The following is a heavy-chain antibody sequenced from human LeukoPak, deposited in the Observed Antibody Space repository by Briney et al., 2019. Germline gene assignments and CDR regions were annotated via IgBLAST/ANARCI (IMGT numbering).Heavy chain of an antibody. Sequence: GASVKVSCKASGYTFTDYYMHWVRQASGQGPEWMGWINSNSGATNYAQKFQGRVTMTRDTSISTVYMELSSLRSDDTAVYYCARGRDRGASTPFDYWGQGTLVTVSS. V-gene: IGHV1-2*02. D-gene: IGHD1-26*01. CDR1: GYTFTDYY. CDR3: ARGRDRGASTPFDY. J-gene: IGHJ4*02. CDR2: INSNSGAT.